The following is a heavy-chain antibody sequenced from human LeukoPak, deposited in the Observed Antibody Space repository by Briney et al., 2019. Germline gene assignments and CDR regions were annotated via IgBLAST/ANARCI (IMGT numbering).Heavy chain of an antibody. V-gene: IGHV3-21*01. CDR3: AIDPGTVDTPMVPVWDY. CDR1: GVTFSNYK. J-gene: IGHJ4*02. CDR2: ISSTCTYI. D-gene: IGHD5-18*01. Sequence: GESLRHSCAASGVTFSNYKMNWVGQAPGRGLEWVSSISSTCTYIYYTDPVKRQFTISRDNAKNALYMQMNSLRAEDTAVYYCAIDPGTVDTPMVPVWDYWGQGTVVTVSS.